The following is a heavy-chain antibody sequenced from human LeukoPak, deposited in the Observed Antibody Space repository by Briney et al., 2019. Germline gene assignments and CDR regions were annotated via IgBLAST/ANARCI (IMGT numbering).Heavy chain of an antibody. Sequence: GASVKVSCKVSGYSLTELPMHWVRQAPGKGLEWMGGFDPEDGETIYAQTLQGRVTMTEDTSTDTAYIELSSLRSEDTAVYYCATDRPSSAKVGPRGYYYYYMDVWGKGTTVTVSS. CDR1: GYSLTELP. CDR2: FDPEDGET. J-gene: IGHJ6*03. CDR3: ATDRPSSAKVGPRGYYYYYMDV. V-gene: IGHV1-24*01. D-gene: IGHD2-2*01.